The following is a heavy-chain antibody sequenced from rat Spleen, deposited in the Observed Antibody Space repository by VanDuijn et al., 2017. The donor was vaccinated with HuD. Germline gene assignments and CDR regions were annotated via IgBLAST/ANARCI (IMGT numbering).Heavy chain of an antibody. D-gene: IGHD4-3*01. V-gene: IGHV5-29*01. CDR2: ISYDGTRT. CDR1: GFNFSNYG. J-gene: IGHJ4*01. Sequence: EVQLVESGGGLVQPGRSLKVSCAALGFNFSNYGMVWVRQAPTKGLGWVATISYDGTRTFYRDSVKGRFTISRDNAKSTLYLQMDSLRSEDTATYYCARHNSGYGVMGAWGQGTSVTVSS. CDR3: ARHNSGYGVMGA.